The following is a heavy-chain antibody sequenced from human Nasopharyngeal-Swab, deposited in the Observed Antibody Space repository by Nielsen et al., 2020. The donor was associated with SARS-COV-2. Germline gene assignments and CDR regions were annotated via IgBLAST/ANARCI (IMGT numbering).Heavy chain of an antibody. J-gene: IGHJ6*02. CDR2: ISGDGGST. CDR1: GFTFHYYS. CDR3: AKEPPVQYRSGSDPLYYYYYGMDV. D-gene: IGHD6-19*01. V-gene: IGHV3-43*02. Sequence: GESLKISCAASGFTFHYYSMHWVRQAPGKGLEWVSRISGDGGSTYYADSVKGRFTISRDNTKTSLYLQMNSLRTEDTALYYCAKEPPVQYRSGSDPLYYYYYGMDVWGQGTTVTVSS.